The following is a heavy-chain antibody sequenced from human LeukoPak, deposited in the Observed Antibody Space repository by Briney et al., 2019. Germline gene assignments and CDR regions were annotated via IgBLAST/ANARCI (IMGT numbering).Heavy chain of an antibody. CDR3: ARRVLWFGDAWGAFDI. CDR1: GGSISSGGYY. Sequence: PSETLSLTCTVSGGSISSGGYYWSWIRQPPGKGLEWIGYIYHSGSTYYNPSLKSRVTISVDRSKNQFSLNLTSVTAADTAVYYCARRVLWFGDAWGAFDIWGQGTMVTVSS. J-gene: IGHJ3*02. CDR2: IYHSGST. D-gene: IGHD3-10*01. V-gene: IGHV4-30-2*01.